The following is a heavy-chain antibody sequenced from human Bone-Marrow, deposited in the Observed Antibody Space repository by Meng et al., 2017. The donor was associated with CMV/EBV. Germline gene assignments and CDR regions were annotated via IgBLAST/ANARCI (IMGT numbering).Heavy chain of an antibody. D-gene: IGHD2-15*01. CDR1: GGSISSGDYY. Sequence: QVKLQQWGAGLLKPSQTLSLTCTVSGGSISSGDYYWSWIRQPPGKGLEWIGYIYYSGSTYYNPSLKSRVTISVDTSKNQFSLKLSSVTAADTAVYYCARVLSGYFDYWGQGTLVTVSS. V-gene: IGHV4-30-4*08. CDR3: ARVLSGYFDY. CDR2: IYYSGST. J-gene: IGHJ4*02.